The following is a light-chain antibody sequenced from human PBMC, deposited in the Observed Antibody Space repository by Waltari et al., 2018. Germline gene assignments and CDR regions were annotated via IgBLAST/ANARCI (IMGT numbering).Light chain of an antibody. CDR2: DVS. V-gene: IGKV3-11*01. CDR3: QQRTNRPRMYT. J-gene: IGKJ2*01. CDR1: QSLSSS. Sequence: EIVLTQSPGTLSLSPGERATISCRASQSLSSSLAWYQQRPGQAPRLLIYDVSNRASGIPARFSGSGSGTDFTLTISSLEPEDFAVYYCQQRTNRPRMYTFGQGTKLEI.